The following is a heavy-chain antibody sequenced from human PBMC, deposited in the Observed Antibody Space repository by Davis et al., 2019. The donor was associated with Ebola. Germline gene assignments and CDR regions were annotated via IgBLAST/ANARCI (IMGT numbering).Heavy chain of an antibody. D-gene: IGHD2-8*01. CDR2: ISYDGSNK. CDR3: AKDMLGGQFDY. J-gene: IGHJ4*02. V-gene: IGHV3-30*18. CDR1: GFTFSSYG. Sequence: GESLKISCAASGFTFSSYGMHWVRQAPGKGLEWVAVISYDGSNKYYADSVKGRFTISRDNSKNTLYLKMNSLRAEDTAVYYCAKDMLGGQFDYWGQGTLVTVSS.